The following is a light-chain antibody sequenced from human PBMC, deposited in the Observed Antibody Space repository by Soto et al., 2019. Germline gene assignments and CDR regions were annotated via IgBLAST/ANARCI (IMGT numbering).Light chain of an antibody. CDR3: SSYTCSTTLMV. CDR1: SSDIGGYNY. V-gene: IGLV2-14*01. CDR2: EVT. J-gene: IGLJ3*02. Sequence: QSALTQPASVSGSPGQSITISCTGTSSDIGGYNYVSWYQHHPGKAPKLMIYEVTNRPSGVSNRFSGSKSGNTASLTISGLQAEDEAHYYCSSYTCSTTLMVFGGGTKLTVL.